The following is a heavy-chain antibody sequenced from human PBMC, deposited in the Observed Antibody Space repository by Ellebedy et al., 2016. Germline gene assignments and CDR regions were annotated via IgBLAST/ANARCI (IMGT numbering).Heavy chain of an antibody. CDR1: GFTVSTNY. CDR2: IFSDGNT. D-gene: IGHD6-19*01. CDR3: AKEAGSGWYEPFDY. J-gene: IGHJ4*02. Sequence: GGSLRLSCAASGFTVSTNYMKWVRQAPGKGLEWVSAIFSDGNTYYADSVKGRFTISRDNSRNTLYLQMNSLRAEDTALYYCAKEAGSGWYEPFDYWGQGTLVTVSS. V-gene: IGHV3-53*01.